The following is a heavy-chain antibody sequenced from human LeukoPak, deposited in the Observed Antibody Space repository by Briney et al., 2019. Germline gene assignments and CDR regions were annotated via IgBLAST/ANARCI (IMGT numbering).Heavy chain of an antibody. CDR3: ARGLGYCTSTTCLLPFDY. Sequence: GGSLRLSCAASGFTVSTYYMTWVRQAPGKGLECVSVIYSGGSTYYADSVKGRFTVPRDNSKNTLYLQMNSLRAEDTSMYYCARGLGYCTSTTCLLPFDYWGQGTLVTVSS. CDR1: GFTVSTYY. V-gene: IGHV3-53*01. D-gene: IGHD2-2*01. CDR2: IYSGGST. J-gene: IGHJ4*02.